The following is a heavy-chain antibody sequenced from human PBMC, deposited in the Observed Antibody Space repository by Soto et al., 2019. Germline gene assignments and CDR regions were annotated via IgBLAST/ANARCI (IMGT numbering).Heavy chain of an antibody. D-gene: IGHD1-7*01. V-gene: IGHV4-39*01. Sequence: SETLSLTCTVSGGSISSSSYYWGWIRQPPGKGLEWIGSIYYSGSTYYNPSLKSRVTISVDTSKNQFSLKLSSVTAADTAVYYCARLGTRNWNYGYWGQGTLVTVSS. CDR2: IYYSGST. CDR3: ARLGTRNWNYGY. CDR1: GGSISSSSYY. J-gene: IGHJ4*02.